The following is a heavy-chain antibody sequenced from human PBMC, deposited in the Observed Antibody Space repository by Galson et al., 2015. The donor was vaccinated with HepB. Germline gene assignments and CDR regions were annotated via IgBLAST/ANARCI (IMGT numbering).Heavy chain of an antibody. CDR1: GYSFTSYW. D-gene: IGHD4-17*01. J-gene: IGHJ6*03. V-gene: IGHV5-10-1*01. CDR2: IDPSDSYT. CDR3: ARRRRDDYGDYYYYYMDV. Sequence: QSGAEVKKPGESLRISCKGSGYSFTSYWISWVRQMPGKGLEWMGRIDPSDSYTNYSPSFQGHVTISADKSISTAYLQWSSLKASDTAMYYCARRRRDDYGDYYYYYMDVWGKGTTVTVSS.